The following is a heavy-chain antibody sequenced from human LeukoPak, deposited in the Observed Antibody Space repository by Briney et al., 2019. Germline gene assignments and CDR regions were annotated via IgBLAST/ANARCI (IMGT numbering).Heavy chain of an antibody. CDR1: GGSLNSPNYY. CDR2: IYYSGIT. J-gene: IGHJ5*02. V-gene: IGHV4-39*01. CDR3: ARHDYYGSLNWFDP. Sequence: PSETLSLTCIVSGGSLNSPNYYWGWIRQPPGKGLEWIGTIYYSGITYYNPSLKSRLTISVDTSKNQFSLKLTSVTAADTAVYYCARHDYYGSLNWFDPWGQGTLITVSS. D-gene: IGHD3-10*01.